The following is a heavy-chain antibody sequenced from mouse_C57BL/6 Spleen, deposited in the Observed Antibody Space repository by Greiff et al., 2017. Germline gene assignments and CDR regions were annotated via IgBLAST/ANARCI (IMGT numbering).Heavy chain of an antibody. CDR2: ISDGGSYT. D-gene: IGHD2-4*01. CDR3: AREFYDYGGFAY. Sequence: EVQLVESGGGLVKPGGSLKLSCAASGFTFSSYAMSWVRQTPEKRLEWVATISDGGSYTYYPDNVKGRFTISRDNAKNNLYLQMRHLKSEDTAMYYCAREFYDYGGFAYWGQGTLVTVSA. J-gene: IGHJ3*01. CDR1: GFTFSSYA. V-gene: IGHV5-4*01.